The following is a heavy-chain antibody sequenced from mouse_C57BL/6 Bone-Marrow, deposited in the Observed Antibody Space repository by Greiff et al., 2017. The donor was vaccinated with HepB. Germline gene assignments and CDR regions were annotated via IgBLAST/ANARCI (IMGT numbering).Heavy chain of an antibody. D-gene: IGHD1-1*01. Sequence: EVQLQQSGAELVRPGASVKLSCTASGFNFKDDYMHWVKQRPEQGLEWIGWIDPENGDTEYASKFQGKATITADTSSTTAYLQLSSLTSEHTAVYYCTSYYYGSSYVGRYFDYWGQGTTLTVSS. CDR2: IDPENGDT. J-gene: IGHJ2*01. V-gene: IGHV14-4*01. CDR3: TSYYYGSSYVGRYFDY. CDR1: GFNFKDDY.